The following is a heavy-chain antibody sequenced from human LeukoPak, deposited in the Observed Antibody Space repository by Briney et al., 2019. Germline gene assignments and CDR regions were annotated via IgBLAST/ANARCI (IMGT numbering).Heavy chain of an antibody. CDR1: GFTFSSYG. D-gene: IGHD6-19*01. CDR3: AKGIAVAGTSHPYFGMDV. Sequence: PGRSLRLSCAASGFTFSSYGIHWVRQAPGKGLEWVAVISSDGSYKYSPDSVKGRFTVSRDNSKNTVFLQMNSLRADDTAVYYCAKGIAVAGTSHPYFGMDVWGQGTTVTVSS. CDR2: ISSDGSYK. J-gene: IGHJ6*02. V-gene: IGHV3-30*18.